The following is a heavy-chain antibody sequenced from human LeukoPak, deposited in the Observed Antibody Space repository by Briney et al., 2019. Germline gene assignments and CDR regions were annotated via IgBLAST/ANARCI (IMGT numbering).Heavy chain of an antibody. CDR2: ISSGGNI. CDR1: GFTFNSYA. V-gene: IGHV3-23*01. D-gene: IGHD4-17*01. Sequence: PGGSLRLSCAASGFTFNSYAMSWVRQAPGKGLEWVSGISSGGNIYYADSVKGRFTISRDNSENTLNLQMNSLRAEDTAVYYCAKDHYGDYLIDYWGQGTLVTVSS. CDR3: AKDHYGDYLIDY. J-gene: IGHJ4*02.